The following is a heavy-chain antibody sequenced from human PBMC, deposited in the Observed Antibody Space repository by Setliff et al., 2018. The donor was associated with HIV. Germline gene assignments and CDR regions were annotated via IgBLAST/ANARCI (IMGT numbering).Heavy chain of an antibody. CDR3: ARDHYLGLDY. Sequence: GGSLRLSCTASGFSVSDNYMTWVRQAPGKGLEWVSFIYNDGRTYYADSVQGRFTISRDDSNNTLYLQMHSLRDDDTAAYYCARDHYLGLDYWGQGSLVTVSS. V-gene: IGHV3-53*01. J-gene: IGHJ4*02. D-gene: IGHD7-27*01. CDR2: IYNDGRT. CDR1: GFSVSDNY.